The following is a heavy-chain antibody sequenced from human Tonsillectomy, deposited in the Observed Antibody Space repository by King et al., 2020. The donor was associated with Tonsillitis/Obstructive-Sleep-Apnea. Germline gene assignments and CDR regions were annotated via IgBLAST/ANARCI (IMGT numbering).Heavy chain of an antibody. D-gene: IGHD3-16*02. CDR2: INPADSDT. CDR3: ARPDDYVWGSYRHPGAFHI. Sequence: EVQLVESGAELRKPGESLKISCEASGYNFTTYWIGWVRQMPGKGLEWMGIINPADSDTTYSPSFQGQLTISVDKSIATAYLQWSSLKASDTAMYYCARPDDYVWGSYRHPGAFHIWGQGTMVTVSS. V-gene: IGHV5-51*01. J-gene: IGHJ3*02. CDR1: GYNFTTYW.